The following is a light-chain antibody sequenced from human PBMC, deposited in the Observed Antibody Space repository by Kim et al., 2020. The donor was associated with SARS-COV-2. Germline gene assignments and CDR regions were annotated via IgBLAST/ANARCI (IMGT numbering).Light chain of an antibody. CDR3: TSSTSSSTYV. CDR1: SSDVAAYNY. CDR2: DVV. V-gene: IGLV2-14*03. Sequence: SITIACARTSSDVAAYNYVTWYQQHPGKAPKLLIYDVVDRPSGVSNRFSGSKSGNTASLTISGLQAEDEADYYCTSSTSSSTYVFGTVTKVTVL. J-gene: IGLJ1*01.